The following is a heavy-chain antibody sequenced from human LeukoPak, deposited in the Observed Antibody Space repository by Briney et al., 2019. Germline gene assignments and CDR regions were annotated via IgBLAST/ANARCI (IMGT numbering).Heavy chain of an antibody. Sequence: SETLSLTCMVSGGSIRSFYWGWIRQPPGKGLERVGYVTFSGSTNYNPSLESRLTISIDKSKSQFSLKLTSVTAADTAVYYCARDYSGSYFYDNWSQGTLVTVSS. CDR3: ARDYSGSYFYDN. CDR1: GGSIRSFY. D-gene: IGHD1-26*01. V-gene: IGHV4-59*01. J-gene: IGHJ4*02. CDR2: VTFSGST.